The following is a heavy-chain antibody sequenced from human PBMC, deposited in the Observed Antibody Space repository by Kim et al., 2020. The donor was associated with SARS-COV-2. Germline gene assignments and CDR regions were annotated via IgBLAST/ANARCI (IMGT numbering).Heavy chain of an antibody. D-gene: IGHD1-26*01. CDR1: GFTFSSYA. CDR2: ISGSGGST. Sequence: GGSLRLSCAASGFTFSSYAMSWVRQAPGKGLEWVSAISGSGGSTYYADSVKGRFTISRDNSKNTLYLQMNSLRAEDTAVYYCVGMVGATTLVTVGFDPWGQGTLVTVSS. J-gene: IGHJ5*02. V-gene: IGHV3-23*01. CDR3: VGMVGATTLVTVGFDP.